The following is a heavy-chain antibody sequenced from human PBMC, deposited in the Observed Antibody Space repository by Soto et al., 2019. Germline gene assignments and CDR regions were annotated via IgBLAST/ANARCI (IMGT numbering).Heavy chain of an antibody. D-gene: IGHD3-3*01. CDR2: IYYSGST. CDR1: GGSISSSSYY. CDR3: ARGVYYDFWGGSERNWFDP. J-gene: IGHJ5*02. Sequence: SETLSLTCTVSGGSISSSSYYWGWIRQPPGKGLEWIGSIYYSGSTYYNPSLKSRVTISVDTSKNQFSLKLSSVTAADTAAYYCARGVYYDFWGGSERNWFDPWGQGNLVTVSA. V-gene: IGHV4-39*01.